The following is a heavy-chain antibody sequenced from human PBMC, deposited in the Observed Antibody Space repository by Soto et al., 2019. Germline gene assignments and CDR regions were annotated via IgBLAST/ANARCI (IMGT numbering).Heavy chain of an antibody. J-gene: IGHJ4*02. V-gene: IGHV1-69*06. CDR1: GDTFSSYA. CDR3: ASSRGSSSQWELPVFDY. Sequence: ASVKVSCKASGDTFSSYAISWVRQAPGQGLEWMGGIIPIFGTANYAQKFQGRVTITADKSTSTAYMELSSLRSEDTAVYYCASSRGSSSQWELPVFDYWGQGTLVTVSS. D-gene: IGHD1-26*01. CDR2: IIPIFGTA.